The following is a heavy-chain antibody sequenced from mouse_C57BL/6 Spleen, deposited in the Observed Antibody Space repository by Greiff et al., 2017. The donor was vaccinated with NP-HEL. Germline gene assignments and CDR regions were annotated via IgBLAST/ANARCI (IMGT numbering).Heavy chain of an antibody. CDR2: IYPGDGDT. CDR3: ARAGYDSSWYFDV. J-gene: IGHJ1*03. D-gene: IGHD1-1*01. CDR1: GYAFSSYW. Sequence: QVQLQQSGAELVKPGASVKISCKASGYAFSSYWMNWVKQRPGKGLEWIGQIYPGDGDTNYNGKFKGKATLTADKSSSTAYMQLSSLTSEDAAVYVCARAGYDSSWYFDVWGTGTTVTVSS. V-gene: IGHV1-80*01.